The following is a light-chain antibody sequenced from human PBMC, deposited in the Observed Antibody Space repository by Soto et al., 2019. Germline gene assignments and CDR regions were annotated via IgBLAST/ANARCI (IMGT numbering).Light chain of an antibody. CDR2: DVS. CDR1: SSDVGGYKY. Sequence: QSALTQPRSVSGSPGQSVTISCTGTSSDVGGYKYVSWYQQHPGKAPKLMIYDVSKRPSGVPDRFSGSKSGNTASLAISGLQAEDEADYYCRSYAGSYTYVFGTGTKVTVL. V-gene: IGLV2-11*01. CDR3: RSYAGSYTYV. J-gene: IGLJ1*01.